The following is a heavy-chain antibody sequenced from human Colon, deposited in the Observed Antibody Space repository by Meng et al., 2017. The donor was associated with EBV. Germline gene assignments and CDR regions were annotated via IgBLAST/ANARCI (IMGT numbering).Heavy chain of an antibody. J-gene: IGHJ5*02. CDR3: ARGPYCGGDCYWFDP. D-gene: IGHD2-21*02. Sequence: QLLLQESDSGLVHPSQSLSLTCAVSGDSISSGDYSWSWIRQPPGQGLEWIGCIYHGGTTYNTSLKSRVTISVDNSKNQFSLRLTSVTAADTAVYYCARGPYCGGDCYWFDPWGQGTLVTVSS. CDR2: IYHGGTT. V-gene: IGHV4-30-2*01. CDR1: GDSISSGDYS.